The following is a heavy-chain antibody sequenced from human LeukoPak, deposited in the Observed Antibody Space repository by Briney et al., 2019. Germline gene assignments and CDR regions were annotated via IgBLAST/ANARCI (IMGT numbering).Heavy chain of an antibody. CDR3: ARARGIRVRGVIITPGPADYYYYMDV. Sequence: PSETLSLTWTVSGGSISSSSYYRGWIRHPPGKGLDWIGSIYYSGSTYYNPSLKSRVTISVDTSKDQFSLKLSSVTAADTAVYYCARARGIRVRGVIITPGPADYYYYMDVWGKGTTVTVSS. CDR1: GGSISSSSYY. J-gene: IGHJ6*03. D-gene: IGHD3-10*01. CDR2: IYYSGST. V-gene: IGHV4-39*07.